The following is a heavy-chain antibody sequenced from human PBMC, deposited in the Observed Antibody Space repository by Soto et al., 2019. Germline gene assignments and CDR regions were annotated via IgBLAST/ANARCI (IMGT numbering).Heavy chain of an antibody. Sequence: GSLRLSCAASGFTFSSYSMNWVRQAPGKGLEWVSSISSSSSYIYYADSVKGRFTISRDHAKNSLYLQMNSLRAEDTAVYYCARVPIAAAGTFDPWGQGTLVPVSS. CDR3: ARVPIAAAGTFDP. CDR2: ISSSSSYI. V-gene: IGHV3-21*01. CDR1: GFTFSSYS. J-gene: IGHJ5*02. D-gene: IGHD6-13*01.